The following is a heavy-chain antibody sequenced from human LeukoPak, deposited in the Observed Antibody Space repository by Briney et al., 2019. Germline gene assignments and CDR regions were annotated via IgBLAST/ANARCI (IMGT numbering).Heavy chain of an antibody. Sequence: SETLSLTCTVSGGSISSYYWSWIRQPPGKGLEWIGYIYYSGSTNYNPSLKSRVTISVDTSKNQFSLKLSSVTAADTAVYYCARGTIVARAYFDYWGQGTLVTVSS. CDR1: GGSISSYY. J-gene: IGHJ4*02. CDR3: ARGTIVARAYFDY. CDR2: IYYSGST. V-gene: IGHV4-59*08. D-gene: IGHD5-12*01.